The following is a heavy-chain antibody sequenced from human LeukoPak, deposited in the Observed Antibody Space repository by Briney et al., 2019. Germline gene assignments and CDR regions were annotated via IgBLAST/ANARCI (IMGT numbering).Heavy chain of an antibody. CDR3: AKDISAYGSGTSADY. J-gene: IGHJ4*02. CDR2: IKEDGSET. Sequence: GGSLRLSCAASGFTFSTFWVTWVRQAPGKGLEWVAHIKEDGSETYYVDSLKGRFTISRDNSKNALYLQMSSLRAEDTAVYYCAKDISAYGSGTSADYWGQGTLVTVSS. D-gene: IGHD3-10*01. CDR1: GFTFSTFW. V-gene: IGHV3-7*01.